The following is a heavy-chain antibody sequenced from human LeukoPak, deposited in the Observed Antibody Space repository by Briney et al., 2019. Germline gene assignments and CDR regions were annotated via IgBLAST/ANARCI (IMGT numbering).Heavy chain of an antibody. CDR1: GFSFSNSA. V-gene: IGHV1-58*01. D-gene: IGHD4-23*01. J-gene: IGHJ3*02. CDR2: IIVGSGTT. CDR3: AAERYGGISDCCNFEI. Sequence: SVKVSCKSSGFSFSNSAVQWVRQARGQRLEWIGWIIVGSGTTNYAQSLQGRLTITRDMSTNTAYMELSSLRPEDTAVYYCAAERYGGISDCCNFEIWGQGTMVTVSS.